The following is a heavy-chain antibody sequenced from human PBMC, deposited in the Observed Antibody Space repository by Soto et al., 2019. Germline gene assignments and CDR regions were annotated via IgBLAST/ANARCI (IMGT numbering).Heavy chain of an antibody. Sequence: PSETLSLTCTVSGGSISSGGYYWSCIRQHPGKGLEWIGYIYYSGSTYYNPSLKSRVTISVDTSKNQFSLKLSSVTAADTAVYYCARNPGPYYYDSSGYYYYFDYWGQGTPVTVSS. CDR1: GGSISSGGYY. J-gene: IGHJ4*02. CDR2: IYYSGST. V-gene: IGHV4-31*03. CDR3: ARNPGPYYYDSSGYYYYFDY. D-gene: IGHD3-22*01.